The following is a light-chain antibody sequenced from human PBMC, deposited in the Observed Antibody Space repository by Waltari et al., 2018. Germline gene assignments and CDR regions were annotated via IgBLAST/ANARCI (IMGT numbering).Light chain of an antibody. CDR3: CSNVGSSVF. CDR1: NSNVGSYNL. CDR2: EGN. V-gene: IGLV2-23*03. J-gene: IGLJ2*01. Sequence: QSALTQPASVPGSPGQSITISCTGFNSNVGSYNLVSWYQKHPGKAPKLLIYEGNRRPSGVSNRFSGSKSDNTASLTLSGLQAEDEADYYCCSNVGSSVFFGGGTKLTVL.